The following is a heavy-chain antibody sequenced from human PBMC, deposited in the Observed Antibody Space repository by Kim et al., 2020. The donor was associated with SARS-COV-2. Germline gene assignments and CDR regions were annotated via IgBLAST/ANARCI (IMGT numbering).Heavy chain of an antibody. CDR1: GGSISSYY. D-gene: IGHD4-17*01. CDR3: ARNGDYATKD. CDR2: IHTSGST. Sequence: SETLPLTCTVSGGSISSYYWSWIRQPAGKGLEWIGLIHTSGSTNCNPSLKSRVTMSVDTSKNQFSLKLSSVTAADTAVYYCARNGDYATKDWGQGILVTVSS. J-gene: IGHJ4*02. V-gene: IGHV4-4*07.